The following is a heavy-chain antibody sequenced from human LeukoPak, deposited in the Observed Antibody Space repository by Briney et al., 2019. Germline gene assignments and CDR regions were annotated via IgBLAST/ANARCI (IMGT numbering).Heavy chain of an antibody. CDR1: GFTFSSFS. CDR3: ARDLDGDYGWHFDL. Sequence: PGGSLRLSCAGSGFTFSSFSMNWVRQAPGKGLEWVSSISSSSGYIHYADSVRGRFTISRDNAKNSLSLQMNSLRVEDTAVYYCARDLDGDYGWHFDLWGRGTLVTVSS. CDR2: ISSSSGYI. V-gene: IGHV3-21*01. J-gene: IGHJ2*01. D-gene: IGHD4-17*01.